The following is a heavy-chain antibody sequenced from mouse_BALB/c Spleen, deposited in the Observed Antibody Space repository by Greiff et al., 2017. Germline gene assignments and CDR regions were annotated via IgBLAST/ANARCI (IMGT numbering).Heavy chain of an antibody. V-gene: IGHV5-6*01. CDR1: GFTFSSYG. J-gene: IGHJ4*01. CDR2: ISSGGSYT. D-gene: IGHD2-14*01. Sequence: EVQLVESGGDLVKPGGSLKLSCAASGFTFSSYGMSWVRQTPDKRLEWVATISSGGSYTYYPDSVKGRFTISRDNAKNTLYLQMSSLKSEDTAMYYSARHYRSSYAMDYWGQGTSVTVSS. CDR3: ARHYRSSYAMDY.